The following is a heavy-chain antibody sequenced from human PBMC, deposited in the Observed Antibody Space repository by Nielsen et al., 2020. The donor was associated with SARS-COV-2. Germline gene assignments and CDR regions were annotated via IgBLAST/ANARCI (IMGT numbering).Heavy chain of an antibody. V-gene: IGHV4-31*02. Sequence: PGKGLEWIGYIHSSGTTNYNPSLRSRVSISADTSQNQFSLRLSSVTAADTAVYYCARDFYDSRGYYFFAYWGHGTPVTVSS. D-gene: IGHD3-22*01. CDR3: ARDFYDSRGYYFFAY. CDR2: IHSSGTT. J-gene: IGHJ4*01.